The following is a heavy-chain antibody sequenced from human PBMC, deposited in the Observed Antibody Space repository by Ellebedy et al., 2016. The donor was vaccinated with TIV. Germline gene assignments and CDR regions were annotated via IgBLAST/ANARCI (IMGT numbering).Heavy chain of an antibody. CDR1: GFTFSSNW. CDR2: IKQDGSEK. CDR3: ARGRSFN. D-gene: IGHD3-10*01. Sequence: GESLKISCAASGFTFSSNWMSWVRQTPGKGLEWVAYIKQDGSEKYYVDSVKGRFTISRDNAKNSLYLQMNSLRAEDTAVYYCARGRSFNWGQGTPVTVSS. J-gene: IGHJ4*02. V-gene: IGHV3-7*03.